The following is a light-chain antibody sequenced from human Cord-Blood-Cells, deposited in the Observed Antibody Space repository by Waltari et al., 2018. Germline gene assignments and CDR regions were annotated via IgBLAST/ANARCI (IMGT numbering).Light chain of an antibody. Sequence: QSALTQPPSASGSPGQSVTISCTGTRSDVAGYNYVSWYQQHPGQAPKLMIYEVSKRPSGVPDRFSGSKSGNTASLTVSGLQAEDEADYYCSSYAGSNNYVFGTGTKVTVL. J-gene: IGLJ1*01. CDR1: RSDVAGYNY. V-gene: IGLV2-8*01. CDR3: SSYAGSNNYV. CDR2: EVS.